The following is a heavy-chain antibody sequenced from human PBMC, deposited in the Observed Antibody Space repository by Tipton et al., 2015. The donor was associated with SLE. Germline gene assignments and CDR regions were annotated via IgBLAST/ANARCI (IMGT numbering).Heavy chain of an antibody. Sequence: TLSLTCTVSSGSISSSYWSWIRQPPGKGLEWIGYIYHSGSTYYNPSLKSRVTISVDTSKNQFSLKLSSVPAADTAVYYCARGGGKLDYYYYYYGMDVWGQGTTVTVSS. D-gene: IGHD3-16*01. CDR1: SGSISSSY. CDR3: ARGGGKLDYYYYYYGMDV. J-gene: IGHJ6*02. CDR2: IYHSGST. V-gene: IGHV4-59*12.